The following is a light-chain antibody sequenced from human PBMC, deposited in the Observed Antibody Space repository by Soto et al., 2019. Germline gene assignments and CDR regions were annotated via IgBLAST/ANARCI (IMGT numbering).Light chain of an antibody. CDR1: SSDVGGYNY. J-gene: IGLJ2*01. Sequence: QSALTQPASVSGSPGQSITISCTGTSSDVGGYNYVSWYQQHPGKAPKLMIYDVSNRPSGVSNRFSGSKSGNTAFLTISGLRGEDEADYYCCSYSSSRTVVFGGWTKLAFL. V-gene: IGLV2-14*01. CDR2: DVS. CDR3: CSYSSSRTVV.